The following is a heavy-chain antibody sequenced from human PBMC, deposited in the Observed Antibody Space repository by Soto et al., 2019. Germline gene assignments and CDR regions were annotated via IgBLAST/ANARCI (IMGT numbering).Heavy chain of an antibody. CDR2: IYYSGSS. J-gene: IGHJ5*02. CDR3: ARAAVPADWLDP. V-gene: IGHV4-30-4*01. CDR1: GGSISSGDHY. Sequence: SETLSLTCTVSGGSISSGDHYWSWIRQPPGKGLEWIGYIYYSGSSYLNTSLKSRVTISVDTSKNQFSLRLSSVTAADTAVYYCARAAVPADWLDPWGQGTLVTVYS. D-gene: IGHD2-2*01.